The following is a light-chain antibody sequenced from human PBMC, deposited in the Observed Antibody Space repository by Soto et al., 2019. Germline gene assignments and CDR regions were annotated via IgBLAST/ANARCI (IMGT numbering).Light chain of an antibody. V-gene: IGKV3-20*01. CDR1: QSVTSNC. Sequence: EIVLTQSPGTLSLSPGERATLSCRASQSVTSNCLAWYQQRPDQAPRLLIYGASNRATGIPDRFSGRGSGTDFTLSISRLEPEDFAVYYCQQYDSSPLTFGGGTKVEI. CDR2: GAS. CDR3: QQYDSSPLT. J-gene: IGKJ4*01.